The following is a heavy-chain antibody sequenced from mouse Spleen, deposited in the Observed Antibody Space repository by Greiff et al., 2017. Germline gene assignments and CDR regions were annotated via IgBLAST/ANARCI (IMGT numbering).Heavy chain of an antibody. J-gene: IGHJ1*01. CDR1: GFTFSSYG. CDR2: ISSGGSYT. V-gene: IGHV5-6*01. Sequence: EVKLVESGGDLVKPGGSLKLSCAASGFTFSSYGMSWVRQTPDKRLEWVATISSGGSYTYYPDSVKGRFTISRDNAKNTLYLQMSSLKSEDTAMYYCASTVLRYFDVWGAGTTVTVSS. CDR3: ASTVLRYFDV. D-gene: IGHD1-1*01.